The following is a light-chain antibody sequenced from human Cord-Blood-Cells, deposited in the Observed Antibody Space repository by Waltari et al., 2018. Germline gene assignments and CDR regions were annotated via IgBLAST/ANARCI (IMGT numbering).Light chain of an antibody. CDR2: AAS. J-gene: IGKJ1*01. Sequence: DIQMTQSPSSLSASVGDRVTITCRASQSISSYLNWYQQKPGKAPKLLIYAASSFQSGVPSSFSGRGSGTDFTLTISSLQPEDFATYYCQQSYSTPPWTFGQGTKVEIK. V-gene: IGKV1-39*01. CDR3: QQSYSTPPWT. CDR1: QSISSY.